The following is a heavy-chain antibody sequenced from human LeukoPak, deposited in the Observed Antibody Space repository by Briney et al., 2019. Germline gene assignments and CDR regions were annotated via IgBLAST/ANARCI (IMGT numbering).Heavy chain of an antibody. Sequence: GGSLRLSCAASGFTVSSNYMSWVRQAPGKGLEWVSVIYSGGSTYYADSVKGRFTISRDNSKNTLYLQMSSLRAEDTAVYYCARANIAVAGFDYWGQGTLVTVSS. CDR3: ARANIAVAGFDY. D-gene: IGHD6-19*01. CDR1: GFTVSSNY. V-gene: IGHV3-66*02. CDR2: IYSGGST. J-gene: IGHJ4*02.